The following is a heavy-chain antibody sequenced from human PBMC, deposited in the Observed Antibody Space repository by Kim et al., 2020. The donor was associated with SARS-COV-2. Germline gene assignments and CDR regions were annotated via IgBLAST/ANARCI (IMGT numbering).Heavy chain of an antibody. Sequence: YYNPSLKSRVTISVDTSKNQFSLKLSSVTAADTAVYYCAREYSSTPQFDYWGQGTLVTVSS. D-gene: IGHD6-13*01. CDR3: AREYSSTPQFDY. V-gene: IGHV4-39*07. J-gene: IGHJ4*02.